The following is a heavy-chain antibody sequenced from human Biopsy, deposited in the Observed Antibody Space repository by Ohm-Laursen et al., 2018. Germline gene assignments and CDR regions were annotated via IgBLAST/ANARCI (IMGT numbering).Heavy chain of an antibody. D-gene: IGHD3-3*01. CDR2: INGSGGST. CDR3: ARDLYDFCGGCPFDP. J-gene: IGHJ5*02. Sequence: SLRLSCTAFGFTFSSHAMSWVRQAPGKGLECVSVINGSGGSTYYADPVKGRFTISRDNSKNTLYLQMNSLRAEDTAMYYCARDLYDFCGGCPFDPWGQGTLVTVSP. CDR1: GFTFSSHA. V-gene: IGHV3-23*01.